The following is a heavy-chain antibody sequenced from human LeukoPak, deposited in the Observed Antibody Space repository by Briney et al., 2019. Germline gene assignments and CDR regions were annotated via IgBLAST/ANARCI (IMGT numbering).Heavy chain of an antibody. CDR2: LYGSGETT. V-gene: IGHV3-23*01. D-gene: IGHD2-15*01. J-gene: IGHJ5*02. CDR3: ARDLGRYCSGGSCYSDPWFDP. CDR1: GSTFSSYA. Sequence: GGSLRLSCAASGSTFSSYAMSWARQAPGKGLEWVSALYGSGETTYYADSVKGRFTVSRDNAKNSLYLQMNSLRAEDTAVYYCARDLGRYCSGGSCYSDPWFDPWGQGTLVTVPS.